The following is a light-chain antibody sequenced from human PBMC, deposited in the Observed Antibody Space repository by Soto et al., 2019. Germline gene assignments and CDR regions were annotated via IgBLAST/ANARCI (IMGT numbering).Light chain of an antibody. CDR3: SSYSSNNILSYL. Sequence: QSVLTQPASVSGAPGQSITISCTGTSNDVGGYKYVSWYQQRPGTAPKLIMFEVNNRPSGVSDRFSGSRSANTASLTISGLQAQDEADYYCSSYSSNNILSYLFGTGTKLTVL. CDR2: EVN. J-gene: IGLJ1*01. V-gene: IGLV2-14*03. CDR1: SNDVGGYKY.